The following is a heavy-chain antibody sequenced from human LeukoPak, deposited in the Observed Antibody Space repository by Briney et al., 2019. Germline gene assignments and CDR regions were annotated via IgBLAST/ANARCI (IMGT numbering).Heavy chain of an antibody. J-gene: IGHJ4*02. Sequence: PGRSLRLSCAASGFTFSSYGMHWVRQAPGKGLEWVAVISYDGSNKYYADSVKGRFTISRDNSKNTLYLQMNSLRAEDTAVYYCATDDYYDSSGYYRLYYFDYWGQGTLVTVSS. V-gene: IGHV3-30*03. CDR3: ATDDYYDSSGYYRLYYFDY. D-gene: IGHD3-22*01. CDR2: ISYDGSNK. CDR1: GFTFSSYG.